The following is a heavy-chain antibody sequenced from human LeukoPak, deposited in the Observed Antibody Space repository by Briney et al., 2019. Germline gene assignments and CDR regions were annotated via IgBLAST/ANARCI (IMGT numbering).Heavy chain of an antibody. CDR1: GFTFSTYF. J-gene: IGHJ6*03. V-gene: IGHV3-21*01. CDR2: ISGSSTYI. CDR3: ARDPYSGSYGNYYYYFMDV. D-gene: IGHD1-26*01. Sequence: GGSLRLSCATSGFTFSTYFMNWVRQAPGKGLEWVSSISGSSTYIYYADAVKGRFTISRDNAKNSLYLQMNSLRAEDTAVYYCARDPYSGSYGNYYYYFMDVWGKGTTVTISS.